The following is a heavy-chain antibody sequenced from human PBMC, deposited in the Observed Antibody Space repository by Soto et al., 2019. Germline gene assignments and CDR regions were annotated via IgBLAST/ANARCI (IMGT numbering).Heavy chain of an antibody. CDR3: ARDGYYDSSGYYPKAFFFDY. Sequence: QVQLVQSGAEVKKPGSSVKVSCKASGGTFSSYAISWVRQAPGQGLEWMGGIIPIFGTANYAQKFQGRVTSTATESTSTAYMELSSLRSEDTAVYYCARDGYYDSSGYYPKAFFFDYWGQGTLVTVSS. D-gene: IGHD3-22*01. CDR2: IIPIFGTA. J-gene: IGHJ4*02. CDR1: GGTFSSYA. V-gene: IGHV1-69*12.